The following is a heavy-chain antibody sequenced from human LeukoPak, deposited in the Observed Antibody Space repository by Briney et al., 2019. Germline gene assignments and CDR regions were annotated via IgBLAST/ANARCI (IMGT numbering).Heavy chain of an antibody. J-gene: IGHJ4*02. V-gene: IGHV4-59*08. CDR2: IYYSGST. CDR1: GGSISSYY. Sequence: PSETLSLTCTVSGGSISSYYWSWIRQPPGKGLEWIGYIYYSGSTNYNPSLKSRVTISVDTSKNQFSLKLSSVTAADTAVYYCARSRGGAVAGTGGFYFDYWGQGTLVTVSS. CDR3: ARSRGGAVAGTGGFYFDY. D-gene: IGHD6-19*01.